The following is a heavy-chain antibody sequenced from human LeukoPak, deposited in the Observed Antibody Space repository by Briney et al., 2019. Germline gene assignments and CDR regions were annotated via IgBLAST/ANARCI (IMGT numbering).Heavy chain of an antibody. J-gene: IGHJ4*02. D-gene: IGHD2/OR15-2a*01. Sequence: GGSLRLSCAASGFTVSSNHMSWVRQAPGKGLEWVSVIHSGGSTYYADSVKGRFTMSRDNSKNTLSLQMNSLRVEDTAVYYCARSGFSNMGCWGQGTLATVSS. V-gene: IGHV3-53*01. CDR2: IHSGGST. CDR3: ARSGFSNMGC. CDR1: GFTVSSNH.